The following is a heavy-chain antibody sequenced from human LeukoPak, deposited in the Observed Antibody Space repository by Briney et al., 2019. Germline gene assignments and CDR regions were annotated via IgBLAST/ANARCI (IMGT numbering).Heavy chain of an antibody. CDR3: ARDPASIIPQWEPIDY. J-gene: IGHJ4*02. D-gene: IGHD1-26*01. CDR1: GFTFSSYS. V-gene: IGHV3-21*01. Sequence: PGGSLRLSCAASGFTFSSYSMDWVRQAPGKGLEWVSFISSSSTYIYYADSVKGRFTISRDNAKRSLYLQMNSLRVEDTAVYYCARDPASIIPQWEPIDYWGQGTLVTVSS. CDR2: ISSSSTYI.